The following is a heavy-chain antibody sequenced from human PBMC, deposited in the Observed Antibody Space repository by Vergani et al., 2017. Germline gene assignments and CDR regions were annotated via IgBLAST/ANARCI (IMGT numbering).Heavy chain of an antibody. CDR1: GFTVSSNY. V-gene: IGHV3-66*01. CDR2: ISSGGST. CDR3: ARELTDYYDSSGYSFDY. Sequence: EVQLVESGGGLVQPGGSLRLSCAASGFTVSSNYMSWVRQAPGKGLEWVSVISSGGSTYYADSVKGRFTISRDNAKNSLYLQMNSLRAEDTAVYYCARELTDYYDSSGYSFDYWGQGTLVTVSS. J-gene: IGHJ4*02. D-gene: IGHD3-22*01.